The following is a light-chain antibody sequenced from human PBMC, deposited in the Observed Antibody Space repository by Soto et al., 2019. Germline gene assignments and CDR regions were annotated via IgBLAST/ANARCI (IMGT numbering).Light chain of an antibody. Sequence: SYELTQPPSVSVSPGQTASITCSGDKLGHKYVSWYQQKPGQSPVPVIHQDAKRPSGTPERFSGSNSGNTATLTISGTQAMDEADYYCQTWDNNSWVFGGGTKVTVL. V-gene: IGLV3-1*01. CDR3: QTWDNNSWV. CDR2: QDA. CDR1: KLGHKY. J-gene: IGLJ3*02.